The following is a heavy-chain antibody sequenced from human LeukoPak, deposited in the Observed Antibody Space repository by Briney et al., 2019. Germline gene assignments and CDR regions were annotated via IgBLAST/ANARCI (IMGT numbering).Heavy chain of an antibody. Sequence: SETLSLTCGVNGGSFSGYYWNWIRQTPGKGLEWIGEINHSGSTNYNPSLKGRVTISVDTSKNQISLKLNSVTAADTAVYYCGRDSRGPDYWGQGTLVTVSS. CDR2: INHSGST. CDR3: GRDSRGPDY. D-gene: IGHD3-22*01. V-gene: IGHV4-34*01. CDR1: GGSFSGYY. J-gene: IGHJ4*02.